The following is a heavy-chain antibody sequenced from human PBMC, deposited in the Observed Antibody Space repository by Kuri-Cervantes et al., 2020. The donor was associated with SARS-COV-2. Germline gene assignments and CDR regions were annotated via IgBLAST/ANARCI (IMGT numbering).Heavy chain of an antibody. CDR3: ARASVRGIIITYHSYGMDV. CDR2: ISGYNGNS. CDR1: GYTFSNYD. Sequence: AAVKVSCMASGYTFSNYDIGWVRQAPGQGLEWMGWISGYNGNSDYAEKFQGRVTMTADTSTKTAHMELRSLRSDDTAVYYCARASVRGIIITYHSYGMDVWGQGTTVTVSS. J-gene: IGHJ6*02. V-gene: IGHV1-18*01. D-gene: IGHD3-10*01.